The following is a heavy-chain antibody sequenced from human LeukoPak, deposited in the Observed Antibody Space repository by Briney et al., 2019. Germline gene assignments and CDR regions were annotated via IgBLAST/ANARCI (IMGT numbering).Heavy chain of an antibody. Sequence: ASVTVSFTASGYTFTSYAMHWVRQAPGQRLEWIGWINAGNGNTKYPQKFQGRVTITRDTSASTAYMELSSLRSEDTAVYYCARAPKHGIAVAGTLDYWGQGTLVTVSS. J-gene: IGHJ4*02. D-gene: IGHD6-19*01. CDR3: ARAPKHGIAVAGTLDY. CDR2: INAGNGNT. CDR1: GYTFTSYA. V-gene: IGHV1-3*01.